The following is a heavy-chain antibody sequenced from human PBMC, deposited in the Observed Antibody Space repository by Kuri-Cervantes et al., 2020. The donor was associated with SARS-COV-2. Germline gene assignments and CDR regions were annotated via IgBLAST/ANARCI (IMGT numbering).Heavy chain of an antibody. CDR3: ARAAGYSSSFAFDI. J-gene: IGHJ3*02. D-gene: IGHD6-6*01. CDR1: GYTFTGYY. V-gene: IGHV1-2*02. Sequence: ASVKVSCKASGYTFTGYYMHWVRQAPGQGLERMGWINPNSGGTNYAQKFQGRVTMTRDTSISTAYMELSRLRSDDTAVYYCARAAGYSSSFAFDIWGQGTMVTVSS. CDR2: INPNSGGT.